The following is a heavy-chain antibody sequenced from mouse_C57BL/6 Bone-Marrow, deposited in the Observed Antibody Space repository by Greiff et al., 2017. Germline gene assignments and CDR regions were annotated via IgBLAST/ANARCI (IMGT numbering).Heavy chain of an antibody. CDR3: ARGDYGNHHYAMDY. J-gene: IGHJ4*01. V-gene: IGHV1-64*01. CDR2: IHPNSGST. Sequence: QVQLQQPGAELVKPGASVKLSCKASGYTFTSYWMHWVKQRPGQGLERIGMIHPNSGSTNYNEKFKSQATLTVDKSSSTAYMQLSSLTSEDSAVFYCARGDYGNHHYAMDYWGQGTSVTVSS. D-gene: IGHD2-1*01. CDR1: GYTFTSYW.